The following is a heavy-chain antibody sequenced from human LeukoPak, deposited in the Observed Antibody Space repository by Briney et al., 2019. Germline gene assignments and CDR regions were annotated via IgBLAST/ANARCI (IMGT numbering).Heavy chain of an antibody. J-gene: IGHJ5*02. D-gene: IGHD3-10*01. Sequence: ASVKVSCKASGGTFSNYAISWVRQAPGQGLEWMGGIIPIFGTAHYAQKFQGRVTITADESTSTAYMELSSLRSEDTAVYYCGADLTMVRGVPRWFDPWGQGTLVTVSS. CDR2: IIPIFGTA. CDR3: GADLTMVRGVPRWFDP. CDR1: GGTFSNYA. V-gene: IGHV1-69*13.